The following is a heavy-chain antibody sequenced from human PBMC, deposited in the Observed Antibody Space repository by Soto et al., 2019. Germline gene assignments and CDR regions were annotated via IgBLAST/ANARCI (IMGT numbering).Heavy chain of an antibody. CDR2: ISYSGST. CDR3: AAMIPPYREYGLSF. V-gene: IGHV4-4*02. Sequence: TLSLTCAVSGGSISSNNWWSWVRQPPGKGLEWIGYISYSGSTNYNPSLKSRVTISVDTSKNQFSLKLSSVTAADTAVYYCAAMIPPYREYGLSFWGQGTLVTVSS. J-gene: IGHJ4*02. D-gene: IGHD3-16*01. CDR1: GGSISSNNW.